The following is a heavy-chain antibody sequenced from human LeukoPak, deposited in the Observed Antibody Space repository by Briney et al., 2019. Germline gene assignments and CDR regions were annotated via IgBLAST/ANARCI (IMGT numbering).Heavy chain of an antibody. CDR1: GFTFSTYS. Sequence: HGGSLRLSCEASGFTFSTYSMNWVRQAPGKGLEWVSSISGGSNYIYYADSVKGRLTISRDNAKISLYLQMNSLRAEDTAVYYCAASYSSLSPNDYWGQGTLVIVSS. CDR3: AASYSSLSPNDY. J-gene: IGHJ4*02. V-gene: IGHV3-21*01. D-gene: IGHD6-6*01. CDR2: ISGGSNYI.